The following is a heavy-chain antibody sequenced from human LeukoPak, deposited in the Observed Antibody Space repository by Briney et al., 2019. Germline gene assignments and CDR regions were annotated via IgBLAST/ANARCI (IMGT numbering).Heavy chain of an antibody. J-gene: IGHJ5*02. CDR3: ARGAGIFQNWFDP. Sequence: PGGSLRLSCAASGFTFSSYSMNWVRQAPGKGLEWVSYISSSSSTIYYADSVKGRFTISRDNAKNSLYLQMNSLRAEDTAVYYCARGAGIFQNWFDPWGQGTLVTVSS. CDR1: GFTFSSYS. V-gene: IGHV3-48*04. D-gene: IGHD1-26*01. CDR2: ISSSSSTI.